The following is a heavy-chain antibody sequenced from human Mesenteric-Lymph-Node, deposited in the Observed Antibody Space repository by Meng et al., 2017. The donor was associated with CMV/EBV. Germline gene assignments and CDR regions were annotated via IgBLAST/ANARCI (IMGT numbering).Heavy chain of an antibody. CDR1: DYSFTAYY. CDR3: ARVRGDYGDHYYFDY. D-gene: IGHD4-17*01. CDR2: IKADSGNT. J-gene: IGHJ4*02. V-gene: IGHV1-2*06. Sequence: ASDYSFTAYYIHWVRQSPGQGFEWMGRIKADSGNTDYAQKFQGRVTMTRDTSIRTAYMELSRLRLDDTAVYFCARVRGDYGDHYYFDYWGQGTLVTVSS.